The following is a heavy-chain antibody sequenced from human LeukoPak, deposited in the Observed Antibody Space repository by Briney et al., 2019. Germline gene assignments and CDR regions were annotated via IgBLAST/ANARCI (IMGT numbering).Heavy chain of an antibody. V-gene: IGHV3-64*01. J-gene: IGHJ6*03. CDR1: GFTFSSYA. CDR2: ISSNGGST. CDR3: ARDFASRDGYYYYYMDV. D-gene: IGHD2-21*01. Sequence: PGGSLRLSCAASGFTFSSYAMHWVRQAPGKGLEYVSAISSNGGSTYYANSVKGRFTISRDNSKNTLYLQMGSLRAEDMAVYYCARDFASRDGYYYYYMDVWGKGTTVTVSS.